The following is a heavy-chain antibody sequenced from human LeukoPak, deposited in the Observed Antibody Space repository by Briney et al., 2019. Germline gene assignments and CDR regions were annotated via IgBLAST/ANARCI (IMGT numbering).Heavy chain of an antibody. CDR3: ARGTLQFDWLLYYDAFDI. D-gene: IGHD3-9*01. CDR2: IYYSGST. CDR1: GGFISSYY. Sequence: SETLSLTCTVSGGFISSYYWSWIRQPPGKGLEWIGYIYYSGSTNYNPSLKSRVTISVDTSKNQFSLKLSSVTAADTAVYYCARGTLQFDWLLYYDAFDIWGQGTMVTVSS. J-gene: IGHJ3*02. V-gene: IGHV4-59*01.